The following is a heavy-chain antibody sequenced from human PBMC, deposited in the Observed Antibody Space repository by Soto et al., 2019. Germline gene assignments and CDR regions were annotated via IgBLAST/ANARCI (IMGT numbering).Heavy chain of an antibody. D-gene: IGHD5-12*01. CDR2: IYPSDSDT. J-gene: IGHJ6*02. CDR3: ARSGISSYGMDV. Sequence: SLKISCQASGYIFATYWIGWVRQMPGKGLEWMGIIYPSDSDTRYSPAFQGQVTISADKSISTAYLQLSSLRASDTALYYCARSGISSYGMDVWGQGTTVTVSS. CDR1: GYIFATYW. V-gene: IGHV5-51*01.